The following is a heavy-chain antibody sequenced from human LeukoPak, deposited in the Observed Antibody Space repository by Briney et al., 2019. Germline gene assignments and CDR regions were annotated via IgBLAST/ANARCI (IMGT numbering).Heavy chain of an antibody. D-gene: IGHD2-21*02. V-gene: IGHV4-39*01. CDR1: GGSISSNTYYY. J-gene: IGHJ4*02. CDR2: IYYSGNT. Sequence: TSETLSLTCTVSGGSISSNTYYYWGWIRQPPGKGLEWIGSIYYSGNTYYSPSLKNRVTISLDTSKNQFSLKLSSVTAADTAVYYCARHHPYCGDDCRGGFDYWGQGALVTVSS. CDR3: ARHHPYCGDDCRGGFDY.